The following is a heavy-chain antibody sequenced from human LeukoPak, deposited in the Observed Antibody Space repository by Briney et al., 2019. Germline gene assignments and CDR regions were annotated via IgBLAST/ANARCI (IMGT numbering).Heavy chain of an antibody. D-gene: IGHD3-22*01. J-gene: IGHJ4*02. CDR1: GGSISSYY. Sequence: PSETLSLTCTVSGGSISSYYWSWIRQPPGKGLEWIGEINHSGSTNYNPSLKSRVTISVDTSKNQFSLKLSSVTAADTAVYYCARGREDYYDSSGYPGDGDYWGQGTLVTVSS. CDR3: ARGREDYYDSSGYPGDGDY. V-gene: IGHV4-34*01. CDR2: INHSGST.